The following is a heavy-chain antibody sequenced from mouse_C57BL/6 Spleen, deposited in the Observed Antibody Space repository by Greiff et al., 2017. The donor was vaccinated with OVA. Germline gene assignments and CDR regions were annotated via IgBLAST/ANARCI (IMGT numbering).Heavy chain of an antibody. CDR3: ARWTGTRAWFAY. V-gene: IGHV1-55*01. D-gene: IGHD4-1*01. Sequence: QVQLQQPGAELVKPGASVKMSCKASGYTFTSYWITWVKQRPGQGLEWIGDIYPGSGSTNYNEKFKSKATLTVDTSSSTAYMQLSSLTSEDSAVYYCARWTGTRAWFAYWGQGTLVTVSA. CDR2: IYPGSGST. CDR1: GYTFTSYW. J-gene: IGHJ3*01.